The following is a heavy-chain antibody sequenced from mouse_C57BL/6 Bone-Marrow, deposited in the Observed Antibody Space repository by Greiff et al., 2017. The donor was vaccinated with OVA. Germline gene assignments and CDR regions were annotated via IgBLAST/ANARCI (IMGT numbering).Heavy chain of an antibody. CDR3: ARLNYYPPFDY. CDR1: GYTFTDHT. CDR2: IYPRDGST. D-gene: IGHD1-1*01. J-gene: IGHJ2*01. V-gene: IGHV1-78*01. Sequence: VKLMESDAELVKPGASVKISCKVSGYTFTDHTIHWMKQRPEQGLEWIGYIYPRDGSTKYNEKFKDKATLTADKSSSTAYMQLSSLTYEDSAVYYCARLNYYPPFDYWGQGTTLTVSS.